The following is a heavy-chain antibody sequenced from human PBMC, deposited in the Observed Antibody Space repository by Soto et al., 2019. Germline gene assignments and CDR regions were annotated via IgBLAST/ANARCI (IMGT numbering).Heavy chain of an antibody. Sequence: GGSLRLSCAASGFTFSSYAMSWVRQAPGKGLEWVSAISGSGGSTYYADSVKGRFTISRDNSKNTLYLQMNSLRAEDTAVYYCANLPPGYSYGYLDDYWGQGTLVTVSS. CDR1: GFTFSSYA. CDR3: ANLPPGYSYGYLDDY. J-gene: IGHJ4*02. V-gene: IGHV3-23*01. CDR2: ISGSGGST. D-gene: IGHD5-18*01.